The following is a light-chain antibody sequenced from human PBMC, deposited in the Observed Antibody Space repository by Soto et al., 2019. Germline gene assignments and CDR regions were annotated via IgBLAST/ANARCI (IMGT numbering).Light chain of an antibody. V-gene: IGKV1-5*01. CDR2: DAS. CDR1: QSISSW. CDR3: QEYKSYSWT. J-gene: IGKJ1*01. Sequence: DIQMTQSPSTLSASVGDRVTITCRASQSISSWLAWYQQKPGKAPKLLIYDASSLEGGVPSRVSGSGSGTEFTLTIDSLQPDDFATYYCQEYKSYSWTFGQGTKV.